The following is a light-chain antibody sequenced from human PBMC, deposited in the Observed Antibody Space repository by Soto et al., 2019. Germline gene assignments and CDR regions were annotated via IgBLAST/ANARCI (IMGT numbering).Light chain of an antibody. Sequence: EIVLTQSPATLSLSPGERATLSYRASQTVSSYLARYQQKPGQAPRLLIYDASNRATGIPARFSGSGSGTDFTLTISSLEPEDFAVYYCQQRSNWPPWTFGQGTKVEIK. CDR1: QTVSSY. CDR2: DAS. V-gene: IGKV3-11*01. J-gene: IGKJ1*01. CDR3: QQRSNWPPWT.